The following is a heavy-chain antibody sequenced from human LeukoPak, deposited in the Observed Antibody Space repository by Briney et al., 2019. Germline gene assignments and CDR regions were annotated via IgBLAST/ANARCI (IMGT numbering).Heavy chain of an antibody. D-gene: IGHD5-24*01. V-gene: IGHV1-69*13. CDR1: GGTFSSYA. Sequence: SVKVSCKASGGTFSSYAISWVRQTPGQGLEWMGGIIPIFGTANYAQKFQGRVTITADESTSTAYMELSSLRSEDTAVYYCARLGGLQKTVNRFDPWGQGTLVTVSS. J-gene: IGHJ5*02. CDR3: ARLGGLQKTVNRFDP. CDR2: IIPIFGTA.